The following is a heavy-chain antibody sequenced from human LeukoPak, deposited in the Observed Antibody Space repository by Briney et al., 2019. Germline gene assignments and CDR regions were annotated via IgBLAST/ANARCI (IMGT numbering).Heavy chain of an antibody. D-gene: IGHD2-21*02. CDR2: ISDSGAST. CDR1: GFIFANYA. CDR3: ARGNCGGDCPPIAFDI. Sequence: GGSLRLSCAASGFIFANYAMSWVRQAPGKGLEWVSGISDSGASTYYADSVKGRFTISRDNSKNTLYLQMNSLRADDTAVYYCARGNCGGDCPPIAFDIWGQGTMVTVSS. J-gene: IGHJ3*02. V-gene: IGHV3-23*01.